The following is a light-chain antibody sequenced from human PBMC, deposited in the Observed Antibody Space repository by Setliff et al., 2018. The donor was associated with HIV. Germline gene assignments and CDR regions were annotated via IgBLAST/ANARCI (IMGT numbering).Light chain of an antibody. V-gene: IGLV2-14*03. CDR1: SSDIGRYNY. CDR2: DVS. CDR3: CSYARGSTYV. J-gene: IGLJ1*01. Sequence: VLTQPASVSGSPGQSITISCTGTSSDIGRYNYVSWYQQYPGRGPTLVIFDVSERPSGVSNRFSGSKSGNTASLIISGLQPDDEADYYCCSYARGSTYVFGSGTKVTVL.